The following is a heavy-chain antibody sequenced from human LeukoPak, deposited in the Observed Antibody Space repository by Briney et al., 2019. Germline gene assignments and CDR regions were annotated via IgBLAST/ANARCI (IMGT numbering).Heavy chain of an antibody. J-gene: IGHJ6*02. CDR3: ARLKCGYCSSTSCKGECYYGMDV. CDR2: ISSSSSYI. Sequence: GGSLRLSCAASGFTFSSYSMNWVRQAPGKWLEWVSSISSSSSYIYYADSVKGRFTISRDNAKNSLYLQMNSLRAEDAAVYYCARLKCGYCSSTSCKGECYYGMDVWGQGTTVTVSS. V-gene: IGHV3-21*01. D-gene: IGHD2-2*03. CDR1: GFTFSSYS.